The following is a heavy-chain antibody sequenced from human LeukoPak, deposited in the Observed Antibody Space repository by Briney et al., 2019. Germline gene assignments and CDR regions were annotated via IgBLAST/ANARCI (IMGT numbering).Heavy chain of an antibody. J-gene: IGHJ4*02. D-gene: IGHD1-26*01. CDR1: GYTFTGYY. CDR2: INPNSGGT. V-gene: IGHV1-2*02. Sequence: RASVRVSCKASGYTFTGYYMHWVRQAPGQGLEWMGWINPNSGGTNYAQTFQGRVTMTRDTSITTAYMELSRLRSDDTAVYYCARLSGSYYILHYWGQGTLVTVSS. CDR3: ARLSGSYYILHY.